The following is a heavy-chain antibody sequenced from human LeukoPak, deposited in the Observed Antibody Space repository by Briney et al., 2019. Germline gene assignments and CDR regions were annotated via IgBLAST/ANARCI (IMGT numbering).Heavy chain of an antibody. Sequence: ASVKVSCKASGYTFTSYYMHWVRQAPGQGLEWMGRINPNSGGTNYAQKFQGRVTMTRDTSISTAYMELSRLRSDDTAVYYCARVQGFDYYYYYYMDVWGKGTTVTVSS. CDR1: GYTFTSYY. V-gene: IGHV1-2*06. CDR3: ARVQGFDYYYYYYMDV. CDR2: INPNSGGT. J-gene: IGHJ6*03.